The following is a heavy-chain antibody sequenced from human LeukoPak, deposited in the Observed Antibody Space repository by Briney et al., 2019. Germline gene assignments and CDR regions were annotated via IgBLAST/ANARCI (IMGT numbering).Heavy chain of an antibody. V-gene: IGHV3-23*01. CDR2: ISDSGGRT. CDR3: AKRGVVIRVILVGFHKEAYYFDS. Sequence: GGSLRLSCAVSGITLSSYGMSWVRQAPGKGLEWAAGISDSGGRTNYADSVKGRFTISRDNPKNTLYLQMDSLRAEDTAVYFCAKRGVVIRVILVGFHKEAYYFDSWGQGALVTVSS. J-gene: IGHJ4*02. CDR1: GITLSSYG. D-gene: IGHD3-22*01.